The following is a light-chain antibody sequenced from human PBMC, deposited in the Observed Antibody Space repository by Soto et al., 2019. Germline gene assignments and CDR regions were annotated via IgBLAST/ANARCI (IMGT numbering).Light chain of an antibody. Sequence: DIQMTQSPSSVSASVGDRVTITCRASQGISHRLAWYQLKPGKAPKLLMNAASSLQSGVPSRFSGSGSGTDFTLTISSLQPDDFGTYYCQQTYSFPITFGQGTRLEIK. CDR1: QGISHR. CDR2: AAS. J-gene: IGKJ5*01. CDR3: QQTYSFPIT. V-gene: IGKV1-12*01.